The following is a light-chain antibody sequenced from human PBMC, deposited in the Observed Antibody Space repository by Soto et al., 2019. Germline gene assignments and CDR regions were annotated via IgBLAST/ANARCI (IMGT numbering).Light chain of an antibody. V-gene: IGKV3-15*01. CDR2: GAS. J-gene: IGKJ1*01. Sequence: EIVMTQSPATLSVSPGERATLSCRASQSVRSNLAWYQQKPGQAPRLLIYGASTRATGIPARFSGSGSGTEVTLTIISLQSEDFSVYYCQQYNNWPGWTFGQGTKVEIK. CDR3: QQYNNWPGWT. CDR1: QSVRSN.